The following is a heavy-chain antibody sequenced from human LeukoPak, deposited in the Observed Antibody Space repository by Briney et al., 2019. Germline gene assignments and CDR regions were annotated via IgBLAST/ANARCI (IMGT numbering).Heavy chain of an antibody. D-gene: IGHD1-26*01. CDR2: IIPIFGTA. V-gene: IGHV1-69*13. Sequence: SVKVSCKAPGGTFSSYAINWVRHAPGQGLEWMGAIIPIFGTANYAQKFQGRVTTTADESTSTAYMGLSSLRSEDPAVDYCASRRPSGSSTSGVYAFDIWGRGPMVTASS. CDR3: ASRRPSGSSTSGVYAFDI. CDR1: GGTFSSYA. J-gene: IGHJ3*02.